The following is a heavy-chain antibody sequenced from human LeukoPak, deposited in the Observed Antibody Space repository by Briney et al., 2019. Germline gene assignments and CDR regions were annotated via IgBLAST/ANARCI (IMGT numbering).Heavy chain of an antibody. J-gene: IGHJ4*02. CDR2: MNPNSGNT. V-gene: IGHV1-8*01. D-gene: IGHD3-9*01. CDR3: ARGVRRYFDWLYTPVWYFDY. Sequence: ASVKVSCKASGYTFTSYDINWVRQATGQGLEWMGWMNPNSGNTGYAQKFQGRVTITRNTSISTAYMELSSLRSEDTAVYYCARGVRRYFDWLYTPVWYFDYWGQGTLVTVSS. CDR1: GYTFTSYD.